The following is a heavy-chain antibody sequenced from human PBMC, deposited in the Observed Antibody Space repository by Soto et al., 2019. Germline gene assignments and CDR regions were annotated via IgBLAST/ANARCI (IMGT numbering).Heavy chain of an antibody. D-gene: IGHD6-19*01. CDR1: GFTFDDYA. V-gene: IGHV3-9*01. J-gene: IGHJ4*02. CDR3: AKDKSLAVAGTFFDY. CDR2: ISWNSGSI. Sequence: GGSLRLSCAASGFTFDDYAMHWVRQAPGKGLEWVSGISWNSGSIGYADSVKGRFTISRDNAKNSLYLQMNSLRAEDTALYYCAKDKSLAVAGTFFDYWGQGTLVTVSS.